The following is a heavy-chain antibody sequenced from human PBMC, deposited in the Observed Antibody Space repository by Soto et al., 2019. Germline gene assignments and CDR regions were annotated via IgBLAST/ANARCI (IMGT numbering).Heavy chain of an antibody. CDR2: IDPSDSQT. Sequence: GESLKISCKGSGYSFAVYWITWVRQKPGKGLEWMGRIDPSDSQTYYSPSFRGHVTISVTKSITTVFLQWSSLRASDTAMYYCARQIYDSDTGPNFQYYFDSWGQGTPVTVSS. D-gene: IGHD3-22*01. CDR1: GYSFAVYW. V-gene: IGHV5-10-1*01. J-gene: IGHJ4*02. CDR3: ARQIYDSDTGPNFQYYFDS.